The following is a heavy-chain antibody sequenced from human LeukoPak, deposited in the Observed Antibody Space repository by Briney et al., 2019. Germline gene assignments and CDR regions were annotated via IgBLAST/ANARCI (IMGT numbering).Heavy chain of an antibody. CDR2: LHPNSGGT. J-gene: IGHJ4*02. Sequence: GASVMVSSKASGYTFTDYYMHWVRQAPGQGLEWMGWLHPNSGGTEYAQKFQGRVTMTRDTSISTAYMDLTRLTSDDTAVYYCASGSSSDFWGQGSLVTVSS. V-gene: IGHV1-2*02. D-gene: IGHD6-13*01. CDR1: GYTFTDYY. CDR3: ASGSSSDF.